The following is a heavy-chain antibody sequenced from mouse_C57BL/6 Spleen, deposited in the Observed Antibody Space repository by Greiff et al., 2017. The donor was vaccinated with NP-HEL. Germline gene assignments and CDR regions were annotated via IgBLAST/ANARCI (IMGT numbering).Heavy chain of an antibody. CDR1: GYTFTSYT. D-gene: IGHD2-1*01. J-gene: IGHJ2*01. Sequence: QVQLQQSGAELARPGASVKMSCKASGYTFTSYTMHWVKQRPGQGLEWIGYINPSSGYTKYNQKFKDKATLTADKSSSTAYMQLSSLTSEDSAVYYCATPIYYGNVYYFDYWGQGTTLTVSS. CDR3: ATPIYYGNVYYFDY. V-gene: IGHV1-4*01. CDR2: INPSSGYT.